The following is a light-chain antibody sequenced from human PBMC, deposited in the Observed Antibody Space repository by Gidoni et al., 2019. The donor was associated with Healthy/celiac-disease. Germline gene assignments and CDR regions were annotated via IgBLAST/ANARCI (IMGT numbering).Light chain of an antibody. J-gene: IGKJ4*01. CDR1: QSISSY. CDR3: QQRYSTPLT. V-gene: IGKV1-39*01. Sequence: DIQMTQSPSSLSASVGDRVTITCRASQSISSYLNWYQQKPGKAPKLLIYAASSLQSGVPSRFSDRGSGTDFTLTISSLQPEEFATYNGQQRYSTPLTFGGGTKVEIK. CDR2: AAS.